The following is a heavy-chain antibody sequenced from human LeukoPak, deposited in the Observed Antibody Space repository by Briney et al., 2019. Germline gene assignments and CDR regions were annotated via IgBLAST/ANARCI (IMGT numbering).Heavy chain of an antibody. D-gene: IGHD2-2*01. Sequence: SETLSLTCAVYGGSFSGYYWSWIRQPPGKGLEWIGEINHSGSTNYNPSLKSRVTISVDTSKNQFSLKLSSVTAADTAVYYCARGSRVSGGQYCSSTSCYGYNWFDPWGQGTLVTVSS. CDR3: ARGSRVSGGQYCSSTSCYGYNWFDP. V-gene: IGHV4-34*01. CDR1: GGSFSGYY. CDR2: INHSGST. J-gene: IGHJ5*02.